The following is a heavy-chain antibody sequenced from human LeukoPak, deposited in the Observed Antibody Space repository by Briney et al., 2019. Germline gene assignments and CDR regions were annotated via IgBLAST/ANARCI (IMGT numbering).Heavy chain of an antibody. CDR1: GGSISSGSYY. V-gene: IGHV4-61*02. D-gene: IGHD3-22*01. J-gene: IGHJ5*02. CDR3: ARHGDLTMIVVYWFDP. CDR2: IYTSGST. Sequence: PSQTLSLTCTVSGGSISSGSYYSSWIRQPAGKGLECIGRIYTSGSTNYNPSLKSRVTISVDTSKNQFSLKLSSVTAADTAVYYCARHGDLTMIVVYWFDPWGQGTLVTVSS.